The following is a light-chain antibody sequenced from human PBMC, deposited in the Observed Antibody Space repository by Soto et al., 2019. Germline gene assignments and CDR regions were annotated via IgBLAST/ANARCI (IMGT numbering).Light chain of an antibody. V-gene: IGLV1-47*02. CDR3: ASWDDRLGAVI. J-gene: IGLJ2*01. CDR2: SNN. CDR1: SSNIESKT. Sequence: QSVLTQPPSASGTPGQRVTISCSGSSSNIESKTVNWYQHLPGTAPKLLIYSNNLRPSGVPERISGSKSGTSASLAISGLRSEDEAVYYCASWDDRLGAVIFGGGTKLTVL.